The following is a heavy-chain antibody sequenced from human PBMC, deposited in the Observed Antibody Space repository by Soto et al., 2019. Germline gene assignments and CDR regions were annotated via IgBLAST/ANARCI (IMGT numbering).Heavy chain of an antibody. Sequence: GASVKVSCKASGGTFSGYAISWVRQAPGQGLEWMGGIIPIFGTANYAQKFQGRVTITADESTSTAYMELSSLRSEDTAVYYCASTATYYVWGSYRTDDYWGQGTLVTVSS. J-gene: IGHJ4*02. CDR3: ASTATYYVWGSYRTDDY. CDR1: GGTFSGYA. D-gene: IGHD3-16*02. V-gene: IGHV1-69*13. CDR2: IIPIFGTA.